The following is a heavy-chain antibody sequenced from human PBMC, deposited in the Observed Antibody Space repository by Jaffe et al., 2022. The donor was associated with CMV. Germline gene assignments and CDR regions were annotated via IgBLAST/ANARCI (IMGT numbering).Heavy chain of an antibody. CDR3: ARVRCTDGICYNVFDV. Sequence: EVQLVESGGGLAQPGESLRLSCAASGFTFSTYTMYWVRQAPGKGLEYVSAISTTGVNGFYADSVKGRFTISRDNSKNTLYLQMGSLRVEDTGVYYCARVRCTDGICYNVFDVWGQGTMVTVSS. V-gene: IGHV3-64*07. CDR1: GFTFSTYT. CDR2: ISTTGVNG. D-gene: IGHD2-8*01. J-gene: IGHJ3*01.